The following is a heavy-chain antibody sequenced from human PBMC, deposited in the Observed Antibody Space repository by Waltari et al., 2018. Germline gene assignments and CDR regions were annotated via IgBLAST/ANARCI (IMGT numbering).Heavy chain of an antibody. J-gene: IGHJ4*02. V-gene: IGHV3-23*01. Sequence: EVQLLESGGGLVQPGGSLRLSCAASGFTFSSYGLSWVRLAPGKGLQCVSASTGGGCSTYSADSVKGRFSIVRDNSKNTVYLQMRSLRAEDTAIYYCAKSSGRLTYYFDSWGRGTLVTVSS. CDR1: GFTFSSYG. CDR3: AKSSGRLTYYFDS. CDR2: STGGGCST. D-gene: IGHD6-19*01.